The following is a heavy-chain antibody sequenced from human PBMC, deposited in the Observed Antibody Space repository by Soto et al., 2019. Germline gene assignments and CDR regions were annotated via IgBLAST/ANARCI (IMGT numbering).Heavy chain of an antibody. J-gene: IGHJ4*02. D-gene: IGHD4-17*01. CDR2: ISWDGGNT. Sequence: GSLSLSTDASGFTFDAYTMHWVRQAPGKGLEWVSMISWDGGNTYYAHSVKGRFTISRDNSKNSLYLQMNSLRTEDTDLYYCAKDASWTIDYWGQGSVVTLSS. CDR1: GFTFDAYT. V-gene: IGHV3-43*01. CDR3: AKDASWTIDY.